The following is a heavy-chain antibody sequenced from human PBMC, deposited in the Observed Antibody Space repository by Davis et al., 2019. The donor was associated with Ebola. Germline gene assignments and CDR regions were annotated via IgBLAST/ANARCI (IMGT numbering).Heavy chain of an antibody. V-gene: IGHV4-34*01. CDR2: INHSGST. D-gene: IGHD6-6*01. CDR1: GGSFSGYY. J-gene: IGHJ4*02. CDR3: ARRSIAAPFDY. Sequence: GSLRLSCEVSGGSFSGYYWSWIRQPPGKGLEWIGEINHSGSTNYNPSLKSRVTISVDTSKNQFSLKLSSVTAADTAVYYCARRSIAAPFDYWGQGTLVTVSS.